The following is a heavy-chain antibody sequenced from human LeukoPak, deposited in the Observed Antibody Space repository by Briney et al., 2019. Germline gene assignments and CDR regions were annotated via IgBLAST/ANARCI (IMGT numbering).Heavy chain of an antibody. CDR2: IYTSGST. D-gene: IGHD3-10*01. Sequence: SETLSLTCTVSGGSISSYYWSWIRQPAGKGLEWIGRIYTSGSTNYNPSLKSRVTISVDTSKNQFSLKLSSVTAADTAVYYCARRRLYYYGSGSPEGYFDYWGQGTLVTVSS. CDR3: ARRRLYYYGSGSPEGYFDY. CDR1: GGSISSYY. J-gene: IGHJ4*02. V-gene: IGHV4-4*07.